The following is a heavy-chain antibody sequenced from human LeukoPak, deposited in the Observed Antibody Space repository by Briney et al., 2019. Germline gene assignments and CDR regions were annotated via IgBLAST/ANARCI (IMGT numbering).Heavy chain of an antibody. Sequence: SETLSLTCTVSGDPITTSIYSWGWIRQPPGKGLEWIGSIYYSGITYYNASLGSRDTTSLDTSKNQLSLKVNSVTAADTAVYYCASGYTSTWYLVLAYWGQGTLVTVSS. J-gene: IGHJ4*02. CDR1: GDPITTSIYS. CDR2: IYYSGIT. V-gene: IGHV4-39*07. CDR3: ASGYTSTWYLVLAY. D-gene: IGHD6-13*01.